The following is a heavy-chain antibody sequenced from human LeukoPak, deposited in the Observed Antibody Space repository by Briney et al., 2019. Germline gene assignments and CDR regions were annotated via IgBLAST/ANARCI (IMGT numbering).Heavy chain of an antibody. Sequence: GGALRLSCAASGFTLSSLERHWVRHPQGQGLEGVSTIGTASDTYYPGSVEGRFTLSRDNAKNSLYLQMNSLTAGDTAVYYCARGPPRGKYYYMDVWGKGTTVTVSS. D-gene: IGHD1-1*01. CDR3: ARGPPRGKYYYMDV. J-gene: IGHJ6*03. CDR1: GFTLSSLE. V-gene: IGHV3-13*01. CDR2: IGTASDT.